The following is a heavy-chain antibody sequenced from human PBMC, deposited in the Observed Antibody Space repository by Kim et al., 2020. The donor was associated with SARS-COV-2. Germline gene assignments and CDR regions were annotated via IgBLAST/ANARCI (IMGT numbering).Heavy chain of an antibody. J-gene: IGHJ4*02. CDR2: IYYNGNT. Sequence: SETLSLTCTVSGGSMNNGGLYWSWIRQHPGKGLEWIGYIYYNGNTYYNPSLKSRVSMSVDTSNNQFSLKLSSVTAADTAVYYCARAPGYFDWLYLDYWGQGTLVTVSS. V-gene: IGHV4-31*03. CDR1: GGSMNNGGLY. CDR3: ARAPGYFDWLYLDY. D-gene: IGHD3-9*01.